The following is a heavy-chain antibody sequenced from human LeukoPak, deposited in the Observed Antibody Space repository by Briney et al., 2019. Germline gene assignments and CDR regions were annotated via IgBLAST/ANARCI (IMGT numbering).Heavy chain of an antibody. Sequence: PGGSLRLSCAASGFTFSSYAMSWVRPAPGKGLEWVSAISGSGGSTYYADSVKGRFTISRDNSKNTLYLQMNGLRAEDTAVYYCANLPPGIAVAGTARDYWGQGTLVTVSS. CDR1: GFTFSSYA. V-gene: IGHV3-23*01. CDR3: ANLPPGIAVAGTARDY. J-gene: IGHJ4*02. D-gene: IGHD6-19*01. CDR2: ISGSGGST.